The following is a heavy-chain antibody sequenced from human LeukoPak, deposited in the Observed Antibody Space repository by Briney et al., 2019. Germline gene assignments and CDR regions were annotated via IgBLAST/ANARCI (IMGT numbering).Heavy chain of an antibody. CDR1: GFTFSSYG. J-gene: IGHJ5*02. D-gene: IGHD6-19*01. V-gene: IGHV3-30*02. Sequence: PGGSLRLSCAASGFTFSSYGMHWVRQAPGKGLEGVAFIRYDGSNKYYADSVKGRFTISRDNSKNTLYLQMNSLRAEDTAVFYCAKAAYPRYSSGWYDFNWFDPWGQGTLVTVSS. CDR2: IRYDGSNK. CDR3: AKAAYPRYSSGWYDFNWFDP.